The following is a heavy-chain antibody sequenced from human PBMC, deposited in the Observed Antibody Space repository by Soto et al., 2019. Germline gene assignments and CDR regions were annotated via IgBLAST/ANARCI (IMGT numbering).Heavy chain of an antibody. D-gene: IGHD5-18*01. Sequence: AGGSLRLSCAASGFTVSSNYMSWVRQAPGKGLEWVSVIYSGGSTYYADSVKGRFTISRDNSKNTLYLQMNSLRAEDTAVYYCARGPQGGYSYGTFDYWGQGTLVTVSS. J-gene: IGHJ4*02. CDR3: ARGPQGGYSYGTFDY. CDR2: IYSGGST. CDR1: GFTVSSNY. V-gene: IGHV3-53*01.